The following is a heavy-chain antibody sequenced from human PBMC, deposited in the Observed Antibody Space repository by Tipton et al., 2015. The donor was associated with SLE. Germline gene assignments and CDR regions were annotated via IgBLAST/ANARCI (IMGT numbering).Heavy chain of an antibody. CDR2: INPDSGGT. Sequence: QSGAEVKKPGTSVKVSCKASGYPFTDHYIHWMRQAPGQGLEWMGWINPDSGGTNYAQNFQGRVTMTRDTSISTAYMELYRLRSDDTAVYYCARGGRRFYYGSGTSPPFDYWGQGTLVTVSS. D-gene: IGHD3-10*01. CDR1: GYPFTDHY. V-gene: IGHV1-2*02. CDR3: ARGGRRFYYGSGTSPPFDY. J-gene: IGHJ4*02.